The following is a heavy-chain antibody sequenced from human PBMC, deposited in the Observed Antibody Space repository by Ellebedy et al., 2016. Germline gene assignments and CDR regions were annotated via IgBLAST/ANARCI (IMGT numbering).Heavy chain of an antibody. CDR1: GGSISSSSYY. Sequence: SETLSLXXTVSGGSISSSSYYWGWIRQPPGKGLEWIGSIYHSGSTNYNPSLKSRVTISVDKSKNQFSLKLSSVTAADTAMYYCAKTSGWGYGENWGQGTLVTVSS. CDR2: IYHSGST. D-gene: IGHD3-10*01. J-gene: IGHJ4*02. V-gene: IGHV4-39*07. CDR3: AKTSGWGYGEN.